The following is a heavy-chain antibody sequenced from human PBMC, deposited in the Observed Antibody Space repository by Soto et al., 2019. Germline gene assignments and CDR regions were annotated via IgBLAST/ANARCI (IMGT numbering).Heavy chain of an antibody. V-gene: IGHV3-23*01. D-gene: IGHD1-26*01. CDR2: ISASGGST. Sequence: PGGSLRLSCATSGFTFTAHAMSWVRQAPGKGLEWVSGISASGGSTSYADSVKGRFTISRDNSKNTLYLQMNSLRADDTAVYHCAKGQNSGTYRFYFDYWGQGALVTVSS. J-gene: IGHJ4*02. CDR3: AKGQNSGTYRFYFDY. CDR1: GFTFTAHA.